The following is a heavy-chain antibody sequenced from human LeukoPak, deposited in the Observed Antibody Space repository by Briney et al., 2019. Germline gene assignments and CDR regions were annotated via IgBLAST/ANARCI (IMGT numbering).Heavy chain of an antibody. Sequence: GGSLRLSCAASGFTFSSSAMNWVRQAPGKGLVWVSAISGSGGSTYYADSVKGRFTISRDNSKNTLYLQMNSLRAEDTAVYYCAKPVVVAATPTWFDPWGQGTLVTVSS. CDR3: AKPVVVAATPTWFDP. CDR1: GFTFSSSA. D-gene: IGHD2-15*01. V-gene: IGHV3-23*01. CDR2: ISGSGGST. J-gene: IGHJ5*02.